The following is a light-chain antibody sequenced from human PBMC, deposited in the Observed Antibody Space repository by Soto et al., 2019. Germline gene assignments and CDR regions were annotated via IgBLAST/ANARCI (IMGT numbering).Light chain of an antibody. V-gene: IGLV2-18*02. CDR1: SSDVGSYNR. CDR2: EVS. J-gene: IGLJ1*01. Sequence: QSVLTQPPSVSGSPGQSVTISCTGTSSDVGSYNRVSWYQQPPGTAPKLMIYEVSNRPSGVPDRLSGSKSGNTASLTISGLQAEDEADYYCSSYTSSSTPLYVFGTGTKVTVL. CDR3: SSYTSSSTPLYV.